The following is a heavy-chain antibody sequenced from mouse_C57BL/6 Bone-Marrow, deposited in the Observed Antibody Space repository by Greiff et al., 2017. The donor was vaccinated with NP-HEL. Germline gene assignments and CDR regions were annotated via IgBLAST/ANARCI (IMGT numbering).Heavy chain of an antibody. D-gene: IGHD1-1*01. Sequence: QVQLQQSDAELVKPGASVKISCKVSGYTFTDHTIHWMKQRPEQGLEWIGYIYPRDGSTKYNEKFKGKATLTADKSSSTAYMQLNSLTSEDSAVYFCASLDYYGSSPGYFDVWGTGTTVTVSS. CDR2: IYPRDGST. CDR1: GYTFTDHT. CDR3: ASLDYYGSSPGYFDV. J-gene: IGHJ1*03. V-gene: IGHV1-78*01.